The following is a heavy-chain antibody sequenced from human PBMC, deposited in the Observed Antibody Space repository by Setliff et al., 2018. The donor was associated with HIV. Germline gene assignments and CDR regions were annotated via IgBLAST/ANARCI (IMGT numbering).Heavy chain of an antibody. CDR1: GFTFSSYW. J-gene: IGHJ4*02. Sequence: GGSLRLSCAASGFTFSSYWMSWVRQAPGKGLEWVANMKEDGSEAYYVDSVKGRFTISIDNAKNSLYMQMNSLRAEDTAVYYCAGGSGSSKDYWGQGTLVTVSS. CDR2: MKEDGSEA. CDR3: AGGSGSSKDY. D-gene: IGHD1-26*01. V-gene: IGHV3-7*01.